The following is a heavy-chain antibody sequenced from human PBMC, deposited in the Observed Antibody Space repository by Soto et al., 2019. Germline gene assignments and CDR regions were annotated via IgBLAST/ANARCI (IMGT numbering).Heavy chain of an antibody. V-gene: IGHV3-7*01. CDR1: GFTFSGFW. J-gene: IGHJ4*02. CDR2: INHGGDTQ. Sequence: EVHVVESGGALVQPGGSLRLSCAGSGFTFSGFWMTWVRQSPGKGREWVANINHGGDTQYYVDSVKGRFTISRDNAKSSLYLQMNSLRTEDTAVYYCARGGYDFGYEDYWGQGTLVTVSS. D-gene: IGHD5-12*01. CDR3: ARGGYDFGYEDY.